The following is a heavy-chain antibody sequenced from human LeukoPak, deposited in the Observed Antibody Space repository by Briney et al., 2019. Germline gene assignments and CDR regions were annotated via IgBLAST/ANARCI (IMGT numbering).Heavy chain of an antibody. CDR1: GFTFSSYS. D-gene: IGHD3-10*01. Sequence: PGGSLRLSCAASGFTFSSYSMNWVRQAPGEGLEWVSSISSSSSYIYYAGSVKGRFTISRDNAKNSLYLQMNSLRAEDTAVYYCARDKGVRLTPFDYWGQGTLVTVSS. CDR3: ARDKGVRLTPFDY. V-gene: IGHV3-21*01. J-gene: IGHJ4*02. CDR2: ISSSSSYI.